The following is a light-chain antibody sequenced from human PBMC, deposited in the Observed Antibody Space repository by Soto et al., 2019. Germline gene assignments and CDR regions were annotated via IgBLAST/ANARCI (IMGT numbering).Light chain of an antibody. V-gene: IGKV1D-12*01. J-gene: IGKJ5*01. CDR1: QGISSW. CDR2: AAS. Sequence: DLQMTQSPSSVSASVGDRVTITCRASQGISSWLGWYQQKPGKAPKLLMYAASSLQSGVPSRFSGSGSRTDFILTISTLQPEDFANYYGQQANSFRPNFGQGTRLEIK. CDR3: QQANSFRPN.